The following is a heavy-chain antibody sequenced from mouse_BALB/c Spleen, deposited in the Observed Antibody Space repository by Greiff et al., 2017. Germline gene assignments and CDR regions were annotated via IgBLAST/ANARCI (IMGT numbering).Heavy chain of an antibody. CDR2: ISSGGSYT. D-gene: IGHD2-2*01. Sequence: EVMLVESGGGLVKPGGSLKLSCAASGFTFSSYTMSWVRQTPEKRLEWVATISSGGSYTYYPDSVKGRFTISRDNAKNTLYLQMSSLKSEDTAMYYCTRDEGYGYDDGYWYFDVWGAGTTVTVSS. J-gene: IGHJ1*01. V-gene: IGHV5-6-4*01. CDR1: GFTFSSYT. CDR3: TRDEGYGYDDGYWYFDV.